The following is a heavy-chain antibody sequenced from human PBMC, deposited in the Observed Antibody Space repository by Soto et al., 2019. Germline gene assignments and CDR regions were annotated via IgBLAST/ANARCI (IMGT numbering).Heavy chain of an antibody. V-gene: IGHV1-18*01. CDR1: GYTFTSYG. CDR3: ERTAWGGGFSSSWYPFYYYYSGMDF. D-gene: IGHD6-13*01. J-gene: IGHJ6*02. CDR2: ISAYNGNT. Sequence: GASVKVSCKASGYTFTSYGISWVRQAPGQGLEWMGWISAYNGNTNYAQKLQGRVTMSTDTSTSTAYKELRSLRSDDTAVNYCERTAWGGGFSSSWYPFYYYYSGMDFWGQGTTVTVSS.